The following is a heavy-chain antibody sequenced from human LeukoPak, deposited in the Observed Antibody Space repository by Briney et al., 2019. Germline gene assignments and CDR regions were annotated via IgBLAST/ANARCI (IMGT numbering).Heavy chain of an antibody. CDR1: GFTFSSYS. Sequence: GGSLRLSCAASGFTFSSYSMNWVRQAPGKGLEWVSSISSSSNYIYYADSVKGRFTISRDNAQNSLYLQMNSLRAEDTAVYYCARDYYDSSGYEDYWGQGTLGTVSS. J-gene: IGHJ4*02. CDR3: ARDYYDSSGYEDY. V-gene: IGHV3-21*01. D-gene: IGHD3-22*01. CDR2: ISSSSNYI.